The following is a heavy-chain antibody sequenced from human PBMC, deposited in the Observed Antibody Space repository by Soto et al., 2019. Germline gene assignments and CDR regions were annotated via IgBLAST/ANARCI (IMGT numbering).Heavy chain of an antibody. CDR3: ARLSTGFCTKTTFQHYFGMDV. CDR2: IDTSDSYY. Sequence: GEPLKLSFHAPGYTFSAFCITLVLQIHGKDLEWMGTIDTSDSYYNYSLSFQGHVTISADKSIGSAYLHWSNLEASDTAIYYCARLSTGFCTKTTFQHYFGMDVWGQGTTVTVSS. J-gene: IGHJ6*02. V-gene: IGHV5-10-1*01. CDR1: GYTFSAFC. D-gene: IGHD2-8*01.